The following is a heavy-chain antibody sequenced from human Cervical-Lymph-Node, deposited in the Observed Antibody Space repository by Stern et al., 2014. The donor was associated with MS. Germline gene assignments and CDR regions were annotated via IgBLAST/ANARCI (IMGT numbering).Heavy chain of an antibody. J-gene: IGHJ3*01. Sequence: SGPTLVKPTQTLTLTCTFSGFSLSTSGVSVAWIRQPPGKALEWLALFYWNGDKRYNPSLKSRVTITKDTSENQVVLKMTSMAPVDTATYYCAHNFGSAGNLDNAFDFWGRGTMVTVSS. V-gene: IGHV2-5*01. CDR3: AHNFGSAGNLDNAFDF. CDR2: FYWNGDK. D-gene: IGHD4-23*01. CDR1: GFSLSTSGVS.